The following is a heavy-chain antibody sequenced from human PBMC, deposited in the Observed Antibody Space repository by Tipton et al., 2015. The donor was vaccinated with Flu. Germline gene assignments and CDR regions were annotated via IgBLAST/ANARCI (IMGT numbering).Heavy chain of an antibody. D-gene: IGHD3-10*01. J-gene: IGHJ2*01. CDR2: VHKDSSGGT. CDR1: GGSITNNP. V-gene: IGHV4-59*01. Sequence: LRLSCTVSGGSITNNPYNWIRQPPGKGLEWIGYVHKDSSGGTRYNPSLESRVTISVDASKNQISLKLNSVTAADTAVYYCARRHTVGTGRYLDLWGRGTLVTVSS. CDR3: ARRHTVGTGRYLDL.